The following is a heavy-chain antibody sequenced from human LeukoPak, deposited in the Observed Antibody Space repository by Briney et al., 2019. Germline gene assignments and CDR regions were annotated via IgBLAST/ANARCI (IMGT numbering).Heavy chain of an antibody. V-gene: IGHV3-23*01. CDR2: ISGSGGST. CDR1: GFTFSSYA. Sequence: GGSLRLSCAASGFTFSSYAMHWVRQAPGKGLEWVSTISGSGGSTYYADSVKGRFTISRDNSKNTLYLQMNSLRAEDTAVYYCAKGGDSGSYYPFDYWGQGTLVTVSS. CDR3: AKGGDSGSYYPFDY. J-gene: IGHJ4*02. D-gene: IGHD3-10*01.